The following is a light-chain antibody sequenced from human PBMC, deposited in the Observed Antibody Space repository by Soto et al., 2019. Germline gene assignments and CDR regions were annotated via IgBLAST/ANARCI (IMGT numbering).Light chain of an antibody. CDR3: CSYAGSASYV. V-gene: IGLV2-23*02. Sequence: QSVLIQPASVSGSPGQSITISCTGTSSDVGSYDLVSWYQQHPGKGPKLMIYEVIKRPSGVSNRFSGSKSGNTASLTISGLQAEDEADYYCCSYAGSASYVFGTGTKLTVL. J-gene: IGLJ1*01. CDR1: SSDVGSYDL. CDR2: EVI.